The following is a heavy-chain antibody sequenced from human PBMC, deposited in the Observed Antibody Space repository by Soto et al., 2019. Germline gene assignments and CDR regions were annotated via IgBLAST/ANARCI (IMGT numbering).Heavy chain of an antibody. J-gene: IGHJ4*02. D-gene: IGHD6-19*01. CDR3: ARVQAPYSSGLIIDY. CDR1: GYTFTSYG. Sequence: ASVKVSCTSSGYTFTSYGIIWVRQAPGQGLEWMGWISAYNGNTNYAQKLQGRVTMTTDTSTSTAYMELRSLRSDDTAVYYCARVQAPYSSGLIIDYWGQGTLVTVSS. V-gene: IGHV1-18*01. CDR2: ISAYNGNT.